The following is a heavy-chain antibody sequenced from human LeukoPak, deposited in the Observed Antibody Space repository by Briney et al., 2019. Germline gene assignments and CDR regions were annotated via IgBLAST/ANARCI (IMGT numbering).Heavy chain of an antibody. V-gene: IGHV1-2*02. D-gene: IGHD5-12*01. CDR3: ARGRGNVDIVATITPYYFDY. Sequence: ASVKVSCKASGYTFTGYYMHWVRQAPGQGLEWMGWINPNSGGTNYAQKFQGRVTMTRDTSISTAHMELSRLRSDDTAVYYCARGRGNVDIVATITPYYFDYWGQGTLVTVSS. J-gene: IGHJ4*02. CDR1: GYTFTGYY. CDR2: INPNSGGT.